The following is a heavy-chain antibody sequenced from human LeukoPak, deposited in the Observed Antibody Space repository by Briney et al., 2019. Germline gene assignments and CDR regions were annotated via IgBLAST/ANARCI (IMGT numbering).Heavy chain of an antibody. J-gene: IGHJ4*02. CDR3: ARRRYCSSTSCYPFDY. CDR2: INHSGST. D-gene: IGHD2-2*01. Sequence: SETLSLTCAVYGGSFSGYYWSWIGQPPGKGLEWIWEINHSGSTNYNPSLKSRVTISVDTSKNQFSLKLSSVTAADTAVYYCARRRYCSSTSCYPFDYWGQGTLVTVSS. V-gene: IGHV4-34*01. CDR1: GGSFSGYY.